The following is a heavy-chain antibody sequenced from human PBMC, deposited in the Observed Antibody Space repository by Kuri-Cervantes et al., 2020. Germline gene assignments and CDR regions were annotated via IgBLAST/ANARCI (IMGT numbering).Heavy chain of an antibody. D-gene: IGHD3-3*01. CDR1: GFTVSSNY. CDR3: ARDRVLRFSGGFGGYYGMDV. Sequence: GESLKISCAASGFTVSSNYMSWVRQAPGKGLEWVSVIYSSGSTYYADSVKGRFTISRDNSKNTLYLQMNSLRAEDTAVYYCARDRVLRFSGGFGGYYGMDVWGQGTTVTVSS. J-gene: IGHJ6*02. V-gene: IGHV3-66*01. CDR2: IYSSGST.